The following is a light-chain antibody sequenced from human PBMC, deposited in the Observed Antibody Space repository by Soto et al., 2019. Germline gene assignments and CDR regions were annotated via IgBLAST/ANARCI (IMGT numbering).Light chain of an antibody. CDR3: SSYTRSSTYV. V-gene: IGLV2-14*01. Sequence: QSVLTQPASVSGSPGQSITISCTGTSSDFGGYNYVSWYRQHPGRAPKLMIYDVSNRPSGVSNRFSGSKSGNTASLTISGLQAEDEADYYCSSYTRSSTYVFGTGTRSPS. CDR1: SSDFGGYNY. CDR2: DVS. J-gene: IGLJ1*01.